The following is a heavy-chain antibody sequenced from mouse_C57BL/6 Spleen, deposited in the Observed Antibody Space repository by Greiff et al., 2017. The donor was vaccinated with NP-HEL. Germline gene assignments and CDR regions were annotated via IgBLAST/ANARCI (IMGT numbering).Heavy chain of an antibody. J-gene: IGHJ4*01. V-gene: IGHV14-3*01. D-gene: IGHD1-1*01. CDR2: IDPANGNT. Sequence: EVKLVESVAELVRPGASVKLSCTASGFNITNTYMHWVKQRPEQGLEWIGRIDPANGNTKYAPKFQGKATITADTSSNTAYLQLSSLTSEDTAIYYCARDDGTGYAMDYWGQGTSVTVSS. CDR1: GFNITNTY. CDR3: ARDDGTGYAMDY.